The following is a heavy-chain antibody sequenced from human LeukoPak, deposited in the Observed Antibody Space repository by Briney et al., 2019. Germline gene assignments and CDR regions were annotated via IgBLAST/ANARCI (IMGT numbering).Heavy chain of an antibody. J-gene: IGHJ3*02. CDR1: GGSISSYY. V-gene: IGHV4-59*01. CDR2: IYYSGST. Sequence: PSETLSLTCTVSGGSISSYYWSWIRQPPGKGLEWIGYIYYSGSTNYNPSLKSRVTISVDTSKNQFSLKLSSVTAADTAVYYCAGVYPPRGGPEGFVVFDIGGQGKMVTVS. CDR3: AGVYPPRGGPEGFVVFDI. D-gene: IGHD5/OR15-5a*01.